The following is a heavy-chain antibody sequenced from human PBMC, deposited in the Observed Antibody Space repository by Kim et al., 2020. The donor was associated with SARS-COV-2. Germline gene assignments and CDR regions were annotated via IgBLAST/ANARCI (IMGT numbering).Heavy chain of an antibody. CDR2: IFYGGST. V-gene: IGHV4-59*01. Sequence: SETLSLTCNVSSDSMSSYYWSWIRQVPGKGLEWIGYIFYGGSTKYNPSLKSRVTLSWDTSRKQFSLHRTSVIDADTAVYYCARSEGRASWHQFDYWGQGILVTVSS. J-gene: IGHJ4*02. CDR3: ARSEGRASWHQFDY. CDR1: SDSMSSYY.